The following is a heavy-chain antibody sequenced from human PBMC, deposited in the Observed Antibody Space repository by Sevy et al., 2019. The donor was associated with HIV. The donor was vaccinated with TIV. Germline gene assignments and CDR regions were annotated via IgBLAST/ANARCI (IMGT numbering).Heavy chain of an antibody. J-gene: IGHJ3*02. Sequence: GGSLRLSCAASGFTFSSYAMHWVRQAPGKGLEWVAVISYDGSNKYYADSVKGRFTISRDNSKNTLYLQMNSLRAEDTAVYYCARWEVGATFSGVNAFDIWGQGTMVTVSS. CDR2: ISYDGSNK. CDR3: ARWEVGATFSGVNAFDI. V-gene: IGHV3-30-3*01. D-gene: IGHD1-26*01. CDR1: GFTFSSYA.